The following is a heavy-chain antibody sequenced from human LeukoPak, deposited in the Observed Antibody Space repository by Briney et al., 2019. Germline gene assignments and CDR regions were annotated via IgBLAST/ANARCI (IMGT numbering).Heavy chain of an antibody. CDR3: ARDRCSSTSCYTELGFDP. V-gene: IGHV1-3*01. CDR1: GYIFTSYA. CDR2: INAGNGNT. D-gene: IGHD2-2*02. J-gene: IGHJ5*02. Sequence: ASVTVSCKASGYIFTSYAMHWVRQAPGQRLEWMGWINAGNGNTKYSQKFQGRVTITKDTSASTAYMELSSLRSEDTAVYYCARDRCSSTSCYTELGFDPWGQGTLVTVSS.